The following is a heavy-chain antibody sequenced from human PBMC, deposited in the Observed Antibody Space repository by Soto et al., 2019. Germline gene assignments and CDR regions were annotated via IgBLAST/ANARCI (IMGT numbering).Heavy chain of an antibody. J-gene: IGHJ6*02. CDR2: IKQDGSGE. V-gene: IGHV3-7*01. CDR1: GFTFSTYW. CDR3: ARDRGPPRYLYYGMDV. Sequence: GGSLRLSCAASGFTFSTYWMSWVRQAPGKGLEWVGNIKQDGSGENYVDSVKGRFTISRDNANHSLYLQMNSLRAEDTAVYYCARDRGPPRYLYYGMDVWGQGTTVTVYS. D-gene: IGHD3-10*01.